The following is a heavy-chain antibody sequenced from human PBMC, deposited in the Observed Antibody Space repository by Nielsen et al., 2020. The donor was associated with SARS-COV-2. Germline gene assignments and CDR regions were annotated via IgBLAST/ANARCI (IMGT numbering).Heavy chain of an antibody. J-gene: IGHJ2*01. CDR3: ARAGGSGWYFDL. CDR2: INPSGGST. Sequence: ASVKVSCKASGYTFTGYYMHWVRQAPGQGLEWMGIINPSGGSTSYAQKFQGRVTMTRDTSTSTVYMELSSLRSEDTAVYYCARAGGSGWYFDLWGRGTLVTVSS. CDR1: GYTFTGYY. V-gene: IGHV1-46*01. D-gene: IGHD3-10*01.